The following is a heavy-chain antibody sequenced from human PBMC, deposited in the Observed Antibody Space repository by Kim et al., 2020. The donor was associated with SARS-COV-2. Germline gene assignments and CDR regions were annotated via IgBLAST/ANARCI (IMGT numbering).Heavy chain of an antibody. CDR1: GASIDSLY. V-gene: IGHV4-59*08. CDR3: ARHLGASDPFYSLAY. Sequence: SETLSLTCTVSGASIDSLYWGWVRQTPEKGLEWIASIYYTGTPHYNPSLKSRVTISLDRSRNRFSLRLTSVAAADTATYFCARHLGASDPFYSLAYWGQGILVTVSS. CDR2: IYYTGTP. J-gene: IGHJ4*02. D-gene: IGHD1-26*01.